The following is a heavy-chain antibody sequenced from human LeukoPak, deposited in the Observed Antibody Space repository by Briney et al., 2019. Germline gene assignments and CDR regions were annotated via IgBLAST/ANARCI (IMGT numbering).Heavy chain of an antibody. CDR1: GGSISSGGYY. CDR2: IYHSGST. J-gene: IGHJ5*02. CDR3: ARVSGIAAASNWFDP. V-gene: IGHV4-30-2*01. D-gene: IGHD6-13*01. Sequence: SQTLSLTCTVSGGSISSGGYYWSWIRQPPGKGLEWIGYIYHSGSTYYNPSLKSRVTISVDTSKNQFSLKLSSVTAADTAVYYCARVSGIAAASNWFDPWGQGTLVTVSS.